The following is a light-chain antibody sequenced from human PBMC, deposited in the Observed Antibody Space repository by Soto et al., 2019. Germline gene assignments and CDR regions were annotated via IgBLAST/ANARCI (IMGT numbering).Light chain of an antibody. CDR2: GTS. Sequence: GERATPSCRASQNISRSLAWYQQKPGQGPSLLIYGTSTRAGGVPARFSGGGSGTEFTLTITSLQFKHFAAYEFHQHNRYPRTSAQATKV. V-gene: IGKV3-15*01. J-gene: IGKJ1*01. CDR1: QNISRS. CDR3: HQHNRYPRT.